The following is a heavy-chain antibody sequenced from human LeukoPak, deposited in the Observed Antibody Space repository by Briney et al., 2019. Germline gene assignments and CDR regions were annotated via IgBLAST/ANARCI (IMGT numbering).Heavy chain of an antibody. J-gene: IGHJ4*02. CDR1: GFTFSSYA. CDR2: ISGSGGST. D-gene: IGHD2-2*01. V-gene: IGHV3-23*01. CDR3: AKAASIVVVPAARGFDY. Sequence: PGGSLRLSCAASGFTFSSYAMSWVRQAPGKGLELVSAISGSGGSTYYADSVNGRFTISRDNSKNTLYLQMNSLRSEDTAVYYCAKAASIVVVPAARGFDYWGQGTLVTVSS.